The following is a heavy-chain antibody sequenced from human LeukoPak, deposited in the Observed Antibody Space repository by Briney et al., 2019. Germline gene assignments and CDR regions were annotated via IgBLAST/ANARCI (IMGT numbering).Heavy chain of an antibody. CDR2: IYYSGST. CDR3: ARHIDGFDI. Sequence: PSETLSLTCTVSGGSISSSLYFGGWIRQPPGKGLEWIGSIYYSGSTYYNPSLKSRVTISVDTSKNQFSLKLSSVTAADTAVYYCARHIDGFDIWGQGTMVTVSS. CDR1: GGSISSSLYF. V-gene: IGHV4-39*01. J-gene: IGHJ3*02.